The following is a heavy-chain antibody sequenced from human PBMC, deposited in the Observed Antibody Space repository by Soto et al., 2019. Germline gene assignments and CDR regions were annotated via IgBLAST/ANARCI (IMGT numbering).Heavy chain of an antibody. CDR3: GRESSRRDAVESIGDFDY. V-gene: IGHV1-46*01. Sequence: QVQLVQSGAEVKKPGASVKVSCKASGYFFASYSMHWVRQAPGQGLEWMGMINPSVGSTNYVEKFQCRVNMTRDTSTSTDYVELSSLRSEDTAVYYCGRESSRRDAVESIGDFDYWGPGTLVSVSS. CDR1: GYFFASYS. CDR2: INPSVGST. J-gene: IGHJ4*02. D-gene: IGHD2-15*01.